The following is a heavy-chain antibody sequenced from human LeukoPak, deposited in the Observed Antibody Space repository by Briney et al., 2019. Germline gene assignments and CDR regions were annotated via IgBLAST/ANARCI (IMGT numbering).Heavy chain of an antibody. V-gene: IGHV1-69*13. CDR1: GGTFSNYA. Sequence: ASVKVSCKASGGTFSNYALTWVRQAPGQGLEWMGGIIPVFGTADYAQDFQGRLTITADDSTSTAYIELSSLRSEDTAVYYCARESVAGPYWGQGTLVTVSS. CDR2: IIPVFGTA. D-gene: IGHD6-19*01. CDR3: ARESVAGPY. J-gene: IGHJ4*02.